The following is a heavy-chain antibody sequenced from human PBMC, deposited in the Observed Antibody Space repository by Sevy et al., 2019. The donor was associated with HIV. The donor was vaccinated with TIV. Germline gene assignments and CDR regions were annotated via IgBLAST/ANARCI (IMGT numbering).Heavy chain of an antibody. J-gene: IGHJ4*02. CDR3: ATGLLGEYVDCSSCYSDYFAY. D-gene: IGHD2-15*01. CDR1: GYTLIEFS. Sequence: ASVKVSCKVSGYTLIEFSMHWVRQAPGKGLEWMGGFDPEDGETIYAQRFQGRVTMTEDTSTDTAYMELSSLRSEDTAVYYCATGLLGEYVDCSSCYSDYFAYWGQRTLVTVSS. V-gene: IGHV1-24*01. CDR2: FDPEDGET.